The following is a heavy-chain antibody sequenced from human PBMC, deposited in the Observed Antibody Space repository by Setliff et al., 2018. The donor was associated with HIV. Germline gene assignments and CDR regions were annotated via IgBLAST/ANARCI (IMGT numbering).Heavy chain of an antibody. V-gene: IGHV1-3*01. D-gene: IGHD3-3*01. J-gene: IGHJ6*03. Sequence: ASVKVSCKASRYTFSTYAFHWVRQAPGQRPEWMGWINAANGDTKYSQKFQGRVTITRDKSASTAYMELSSLRFEDTAVYYCATGRGAYDFWTSDNYYMGVWGNGTTVTVSS. CDR2: INAANGDT. CDR1: RYTFSTYA. CDR3: ATGRGAYDFWTSDNYYMGV.